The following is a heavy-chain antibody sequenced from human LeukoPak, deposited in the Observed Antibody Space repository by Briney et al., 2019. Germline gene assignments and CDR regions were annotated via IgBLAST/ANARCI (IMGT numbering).Heavy chain of an antibody. CDR3: ARDPFGIRYSSSWYSVGKGYYYMDV. V-gene: IGHV4-31*03. Sequence: PSETLSLTCTVSGGSISSGGYYWSWIRHHPGKGLEWIGYIYYSGSTYYNPSLKSRVTISVDTSKNQFSLKLSSVTAADTAVYYCARDPFGIRYSSSWYSVGKGYYYMDVWGKETTVTVSS. CDR1: GGSISSGGYY. J-gene: IGHJ6*03. D-gene: IGHD6-13*01. CDR2: IYYSGST.